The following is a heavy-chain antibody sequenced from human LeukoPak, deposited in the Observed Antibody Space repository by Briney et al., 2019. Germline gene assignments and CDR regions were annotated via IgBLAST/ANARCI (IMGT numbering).Heavy chain of an antibody. V-gene: IGHV3-48*04. CDR1: GFTFSSYS. J-gene: IGHJ5*02. D-gene: IGHD3-22*01. CDR3: ARDLSVNSGYYRLRWFDP. Sequence: GGSLRLSCAASGFTFSSYSMNWVRQAPGKGLEWVSYISSSSSTIYYADSVKGRFTISRDNAKNSLYLQMNSLRAEDTAVYYCARDLSVNSGYYRLRWFDPWGPGTLVTVSS. CDR2: ISSSSSTI.